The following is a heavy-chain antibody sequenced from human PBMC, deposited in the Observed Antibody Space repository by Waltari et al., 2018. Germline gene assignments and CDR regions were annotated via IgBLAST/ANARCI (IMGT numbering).Heavy chain of an antibody. CDR1: AYTFTGYY. Sequence: QVQLVQSGAEVKKPGASVKVSCKASAYTFTGYYMHWMRRAPGQGLEWRGWINPNSGGTDYARKFQGRGTMTRDTCISTAYMELSRLRADDTAVYYCARDVGIAAALYPWGQGTLVTVSS. J-gene: IGHJ5*02. CDR2: INPNSGGT. CDR3: ARDVGIAAALYP. V-gene: IGHV1-2*02. D-gene: IGHD6-13*01.